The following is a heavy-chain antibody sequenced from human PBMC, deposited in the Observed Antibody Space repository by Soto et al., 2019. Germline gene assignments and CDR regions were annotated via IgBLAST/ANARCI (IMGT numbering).Heavy chain of an antibody. D-gene: IGHD3-3*01. V-gene: IGHV1-69*13. CDR2: IIPIFGTA. Sequence: SVKVSCKASGGTFSSYAISWVRQAPGQGLEWMGGIIPIFGTANYAQKFQGRVTITADESTSTAHMELSSLRSEDTAVYYCARVTKYYDFWSGYYTPPDYYGMDVWGQGTTVTVSS. J-gene: IGHJ6*02. CDR1: GGTFSSYA. CDR3: ARVTKYYDFWSGYYTPPDYYGMDV.